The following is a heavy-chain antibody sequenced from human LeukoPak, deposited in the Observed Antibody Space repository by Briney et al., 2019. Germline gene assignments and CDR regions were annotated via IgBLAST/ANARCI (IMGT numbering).Heavy chain of an antibody. CDR3: ARDTIVATRQGYYYYGMDV. CDR2: IWYYGSNK. CDR1: GFTFSSYG. Sequence: GGSLRLSCAASGFTFSSYGMHWVRQAPGKGLEWVAVIWYYGSNKYYADSVKGRFTISRDNSKNTLYLQMNSLRAEDTAVYYCARDTIVATRQGYYYYGMDVWGKGTTVTVSS. V-gene: IGHV3-33*01. D-gene: IGHD5-12*01. J-gene: IGHJ6*04.